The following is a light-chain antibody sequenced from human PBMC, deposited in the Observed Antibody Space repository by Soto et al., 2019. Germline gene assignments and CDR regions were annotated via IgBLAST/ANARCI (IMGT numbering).Light chain of an antibody. CDR3: QHYYNSPFT. Sequence: DIQMTQSPSSLSASVGDRVTSTCRASQGIGVALAWFQQKPGNAPKSLIYAASSLRSGVPSRFSGSGSGTDFTLTISSLQPEDFATYYCQHYYNSPFTFGPGTTVAVK. CDR1: QGIGVA. CDR2: AAS. J-gene: IGKJ3*01. V-gene: IGKV1-16*01.